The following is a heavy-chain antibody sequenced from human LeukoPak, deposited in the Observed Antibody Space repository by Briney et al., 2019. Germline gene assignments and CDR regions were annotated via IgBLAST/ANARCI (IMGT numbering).Heavy chain of an antibody. Sequence: GGSLRLSCAVSGFIVTGNYMTWVRLAPGKGLEWVSTIYSGGTTFYTDSVRGRFTISRDNSKNTLYLQMNSLRAEDAAIYYCARVLYYYASVSYNYYMDVWGKGTTVTISS. CDR1: GFIVTGNY. CDR2: IYSGGTT. V-gene: IGHV3-53*01. D-gene: IGHD3-10*01. J-gene: IGHJ6*03. CDR3: ARVLYYYASVSYNYYMDV.